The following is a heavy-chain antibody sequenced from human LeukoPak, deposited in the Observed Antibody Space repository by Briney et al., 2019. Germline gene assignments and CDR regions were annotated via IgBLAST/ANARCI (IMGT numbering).Heavy chain of an antibody. D-gene: IGHD3-9*01. CDR2: INPNSGGT. CDR3: ARGAHYYDILAGYSHIDY. V-gene: IGHV1-2*02. J-gene: IGHJ4*02. CDR1: GYTFTGYY. Sequence: ASVKVSCKASGYTFTGYYMHWVRQAPGQGLEWMGWINPNSGGTNYAQKFQGRVTMTRDTSITTAYMELSRLRSDGTAVYYCARGAHYYDILAGYSHIDYWGQGTLVTVSS.